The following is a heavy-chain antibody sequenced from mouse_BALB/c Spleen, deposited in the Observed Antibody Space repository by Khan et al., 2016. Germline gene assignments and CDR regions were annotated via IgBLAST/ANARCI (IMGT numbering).Heavy chain of an antibody. CDR1: GFNIKDTY. CDR3: ASLLLRFHC. V-gene: IGHV14-3*02. J-gene: IGHJ2*01. Sequence: VQLKQPGAELVKPGASVKLSCTTSGFNIKDTYTHWVKQRHEQGLEWTGRIAPANGNTKYDPKLHGQATMTPERSSNTAYRQLSSPTSEDTAVYYYASLLLRFHCWVQGTTLTVTS. CDR2: IAPANGNT. D-gene: IGHD1-1*01.